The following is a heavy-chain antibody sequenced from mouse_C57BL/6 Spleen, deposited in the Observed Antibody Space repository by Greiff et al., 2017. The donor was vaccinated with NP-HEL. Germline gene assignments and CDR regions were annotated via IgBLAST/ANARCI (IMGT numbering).Heavy chain of an antibody. Sequence: VQLQQSGPELVKPGASVKISCKASGYAFSSSWMNWVKQRPGKGLEWIGRIYPGDGDTTYNGKFKGKATLTADKSSSNAYMQLSSLTSEDSAVYFCARWRSYYAMDYWGQGTSVTVSS. CDR1: GYAFSSSW. V-gene: IGHV1-82*01. J-gene: IGHJ4*01. CDR3: ARWRSYYAMDY. CDR2: IYPGDGDT.